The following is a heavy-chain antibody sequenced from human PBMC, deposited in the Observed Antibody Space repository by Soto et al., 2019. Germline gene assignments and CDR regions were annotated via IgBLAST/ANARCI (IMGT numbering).Heavy chain of an antibody. D-gene: IGHD6-6*01. J-gene: IGHJ4*02. CDR1: GFTFSSYA. CDR2: ISYDGSNK. Sequence: QVQLVESGRGVVQPGRCLRLSCAASGFTFSSYAMHWVRQAPGKGLEWVAVISYDGSNKYYADSVKGRFTISRDNSKNTLYLQMNSLRAEDTAVYYCATLIGGSSSSVDSWGRGTLVTVSS. V-gene: IGHV3-30-3*01. CDR3: ATLIGGSSSSVDS.